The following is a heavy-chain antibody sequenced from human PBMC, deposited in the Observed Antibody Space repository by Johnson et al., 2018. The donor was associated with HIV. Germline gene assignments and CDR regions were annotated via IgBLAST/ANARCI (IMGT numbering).Heavy chain of an antibody. J-gene: IGHJ3*02. V-gene: IGHV3-30*04. CDR1: GFSFSTYA. D-gene: IGHD2-21*01. Sequence: QVQLVESGGGLVKPGGSLRLSCAASGFSFSTYAMHWVRQAPGKGLEWVAVMSYDGTNKYYADSVKGRFTISRDNSKNTLYLQMNSLRAEDTAVYYCARGYCGGDCFSWSALSGPFDIWGQGTMVTVSS. CDR2: MSYDGTNK. CDR3: ARGYCGGDCFSWSALSGPFDI.